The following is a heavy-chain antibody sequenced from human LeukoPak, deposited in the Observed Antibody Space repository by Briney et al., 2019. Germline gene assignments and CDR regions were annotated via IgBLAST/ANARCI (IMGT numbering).Heavy chain of an antibody. J-gene: IGHJ4*02. V-gene: IGHV3-11*04. Sequence: PGGSLRLSCAASGFTFSNAWMSWVRQAPGKGLEWVSYISSSGSTIYYADSVKGRFTISRDNAKNSLYLQMNSLRAEDTAVYYCAPAAAGTPEIDYWGQGTLVSVSS. CDR2: ISSSGSTI. CDR3: APAAAGTPEIDY. D-gene: IGHD6-13*01. CDR1: GFTFSNAW.